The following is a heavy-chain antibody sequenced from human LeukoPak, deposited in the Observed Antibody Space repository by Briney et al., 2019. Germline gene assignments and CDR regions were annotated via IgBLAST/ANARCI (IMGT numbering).Heavy chain of an antibody. CDR3: ARVRPGRDGYNYSDY. Sequence: GGSLRLSCAASGFTFDNYAMSWVRQAPGKGLEWVSDINWNGGSTGYADFVKGRFTISRDNAKNSLYLQMNSLRAEDTALYHCARVRPGRDGYNYSDYWGQGTLVTVSS. V-gene: IGHV3-20*01. CDR2: INWNGGST. CDR1: GFTFDNYA. D-gene: IGHD5-24*01. J-gene: IGHJ4*02.